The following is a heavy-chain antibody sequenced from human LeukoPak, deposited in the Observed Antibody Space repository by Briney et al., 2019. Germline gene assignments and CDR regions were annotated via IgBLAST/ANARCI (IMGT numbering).Heavy chain of an antibody. D-gene: IGHD3-10*01. V-gene: IGHV1-18*01. Sequence: ASVKVSRKASGYIFTSYGISWVRQAPGQGLEWMGWISAYNGNTNYVQKFQGRVTMTTDTSTSTAYMELRSLRSDDTAVYYCARGPTMVRGVTFNWFDPWGQGTLVTVSS. CDR2: ISAYNGNT. CDR3: ARGPTMVRGVTFNWFDP. CDR1: GYIFTSYG. J-gene: IGHJ5*02.